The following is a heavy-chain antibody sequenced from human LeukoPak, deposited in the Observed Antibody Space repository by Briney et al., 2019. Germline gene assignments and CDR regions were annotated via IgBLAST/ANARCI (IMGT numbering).Heavy chain of an antibody. CDR2: ISTNGSKT. J-gene: IGHJ5*02. V-gene: IGHV3-74*01. CDR3: TRVNSDFLFDP. D-gene: IGHD1-26*01. Sequence: HSGGSLRLSCTASGFTFSSHWMHWVRQTPEKGLVWVSRISTNGSKTEYADSVKGRFTISRGNTKNTLYLEMTSLRVDDTAVYYCTRVNSDFLFDPWGQGTQVTVSS. CDR1: GFTFSSHW.